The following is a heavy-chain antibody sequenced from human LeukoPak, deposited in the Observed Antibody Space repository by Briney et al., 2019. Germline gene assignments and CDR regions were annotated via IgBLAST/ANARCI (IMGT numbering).Heavy chain of an antibody. J-gene: IGHJ5*02. CDR2: IYYSGST. V-gene: IGHV4-59*12. CDR3: ARTPTYCGGDCYYFDP. Sequence: SETLSLTCTVSGGSISSYYWSWIRQPPGKGLEWIGYIYYSGSTNYNPSLKSRVTISVDRSKNQFSLKLSSVTAADTAMYFCARTPTYCGGDCYYFDPWGQGTLVTVSS. CDR1: GGSISSYY. D-gene: IGHD2-21*02.